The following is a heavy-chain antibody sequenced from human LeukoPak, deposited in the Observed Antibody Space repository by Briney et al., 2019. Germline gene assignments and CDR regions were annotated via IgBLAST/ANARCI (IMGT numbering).Heavy chain of an antibody. CDR1: GFTFSSSA. Sequence: SGGSLRLSCAASGFTFSSSAMSWVRQAPGKGLEWVSAISNNGGYTYYADSVQGRFTISRDNSKSTLCLQMNSLRAEDTAIYYCAKGRDHSDYWGQGTLVTVSS. CDR3: AKGRDHSDY. V-gene: IGHV3-23*01. J-gene: IGHJ4*02. CDR2: ISNNGGYT.